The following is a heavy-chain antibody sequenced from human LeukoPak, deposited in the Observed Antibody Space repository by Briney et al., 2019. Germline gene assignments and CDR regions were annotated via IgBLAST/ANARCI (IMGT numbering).Heavy chain of an antibody. CDR3: ARGGYCSSGSCYSNWFDP. V-gene: IGHV1-2*02. CDR1: RYTFTGYY. D-gene: IGHD2-15*01. J-gene: IGHJ5*02. CDR2: INPNSGDT. Sequence: ASVKVSCKASRYTFTGYYMHWVRQAPGQGLEWMGWINPNSGDTNYAQKFQGRVTMTRDTSISTAYMDLSRLRFDDTAVYYCARGGYCSSGSCYSNWFDPWGQGTLVTVSS.